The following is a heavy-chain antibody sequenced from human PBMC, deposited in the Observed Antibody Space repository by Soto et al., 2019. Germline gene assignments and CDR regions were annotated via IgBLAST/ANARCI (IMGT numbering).Heavy chain of an antibody. CDR3: AREIVVVPYFDY. D-gene: IGHD3-22*01. CDR1: GFTFSSYA. Sequence: PGGSLRLSCAASGFTFSSYAMHWVRQAPGKGLEWVAVISYDGGNKYYADSVKGRFTISRDNSKNTLYLQMNSLRAEDTAVYYCAREIVVVPYFDYWGQGTLVTVSS. J-gene: IGHJ4*02. V-gene: IGHV3-30-3*01. CDR2: ISYDGGNK.